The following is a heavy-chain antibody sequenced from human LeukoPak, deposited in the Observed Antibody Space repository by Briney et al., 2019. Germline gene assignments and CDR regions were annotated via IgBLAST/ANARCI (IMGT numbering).Heavy chain of an antibody. Sequence: SETLSLTCTVSGYSISSTYYWSWIRQPPGKGLEWIGEINHSGSTNYNPSLKSRVTISVDTSKNQFSLKLSSVTAADTAVYYCARECGGDCSFSFDYWGQGTLVTVSS. J-gene: IGHJ4*02. V-gene: IGHV4-38-2*02. D-gene: IGHD2-21*02. CDR1: GYSISSTYY. CDR2: INHSGST. CDR3: ARECGGDCSFSFDY.